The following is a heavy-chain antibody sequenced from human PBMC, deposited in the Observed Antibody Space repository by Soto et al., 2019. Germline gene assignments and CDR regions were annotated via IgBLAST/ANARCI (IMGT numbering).Heavy chain of an antibody. V-gene: IGHV4-34*01. CDR2: INHSGST. J-gene: IGHJ4*02. D-gene: IGHD7-27*01. CDR3: ARGSTGDPFDY. CDR1: GGSFSGYY. Sequence: SDTLSLTCAVYGGSFSGYYWSWIRQPPGKGLEWIGEINHSGSTNYNPSLKSRVTISVDTSKNQFSLKLSSVTAADTAVYYCARGSTGDPFDYWGQGTLVTVSS.